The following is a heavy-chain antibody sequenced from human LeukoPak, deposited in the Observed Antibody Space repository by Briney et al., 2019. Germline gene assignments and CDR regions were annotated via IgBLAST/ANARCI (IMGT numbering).Heavy chain of an antibody. CDR2: SNPDSGDT. CDR1: GYTFIGYY. V-gene: IGHV1-2*06. CDR3: ARDLSSTPHWELDY. J-gene: IGHJ4*02. D-gene: IGHD1-26*01. Sequence: ASVKVSCKASGYTFIGYYMHWVRQAPGQGLEWMGRSNPDSGDTNYAQHFQGRVTMTRDTSITTAYKELNRLTSDDTAVYYCARDLSSTPHWELDYWGQGTLVTVSS.